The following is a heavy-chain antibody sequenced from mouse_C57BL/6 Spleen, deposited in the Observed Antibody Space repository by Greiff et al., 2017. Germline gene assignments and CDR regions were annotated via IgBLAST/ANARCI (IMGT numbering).Heavy chain of an antibody. CDR2: IWSDGSK. Sequence: QVQLKQSGPGLVPPSQRLSITCTVSGFSLTSYGVHWVRQSPGKGLAWLGVIWSDGSKDYYAAFISRLFISKYNSKSQVFFKMNSLQADDTSIYYCAINYDYNYWYFEFWGTGTSVTVSS. J-gene: IGHJ1*03. CDR3: AINYDYNYWYFEF. CDR1: GFSLTSYG. V-gene: IGHV2-2*01. D-gene: IGHD2-4*01.